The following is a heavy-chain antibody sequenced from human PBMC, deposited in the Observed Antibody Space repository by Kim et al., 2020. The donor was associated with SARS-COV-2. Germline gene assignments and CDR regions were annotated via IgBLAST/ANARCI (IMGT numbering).Heavy chain of an antibody. Sequence: SETLSLTCNVSGVSVSSENCLWTWIRQPPGKGPEWIGDVYYSGNSNYSTSLRSRVLILLDTSKNYFSLKLTSVTAADTAVYYCAKIGWGGDVWGQGTTVT. CDR2: VYYSGNS. J-gene: IGHJ6*02. V-gene: IGHV4-61*03. CDR1: GVSVSSENCL. D-gene: IGHD3-10*01. CDR3: AKIGWGGDV.